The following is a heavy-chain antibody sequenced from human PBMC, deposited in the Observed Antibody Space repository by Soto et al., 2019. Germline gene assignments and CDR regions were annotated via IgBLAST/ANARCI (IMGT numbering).Heavy chain of an antibody. D-gene: IGHD3-3*01. V-gene: IGHV4-34*01. CDR3: ARITIFGVVYYGMDV. CDR1: GGSFSGYY. CDR2: INHSGST. J-gene: IGHJ6*02. Sequence: SETLSLTCAVYGGSFSGYYWSWIRQPPGKGLEWIGEINHSGSTNYNPSLKSRVTISVDTSKNQFSLKLSSVTAADTAVYYRARITIFGVVYYGMDVWGQGTTVTVSS.